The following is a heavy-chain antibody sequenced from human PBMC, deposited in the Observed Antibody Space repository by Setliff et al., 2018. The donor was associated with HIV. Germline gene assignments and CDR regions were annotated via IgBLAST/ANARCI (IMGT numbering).Heavy chain of an antibody. CDR2: MNPASGNT. CDR1: GYTFTSYD. CDR3: ARVRSSFPQYTSGLVRPFDI. V-gene: IGHV1-8*02. D-gene: IGHD6-19*01. Sequence: ASVKVSCKASGYTFTSYDVNWVRQATGQGLEWMGWMNPASGNTGYAQKFQGRVTMTRNTSVSTVHLELSSLRSEDTAVYYCARVRSSFPQYTSGLVRPFDIWGQGTTVTVSS. J-gene: IGHJ3*02.